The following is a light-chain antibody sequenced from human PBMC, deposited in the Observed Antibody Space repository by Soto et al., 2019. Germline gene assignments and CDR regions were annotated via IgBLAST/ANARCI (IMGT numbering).Light chain of an antibody. CDR3: CSYAGDLAL. J-gene: IGLJ7*01. CDR1: SSDVGGYDF. CDR2: DVS. V-gene: IGLV2-11*01. Sequence: QSALTQPRSVSGSPGQSVTISCTGTSSDVGGYDFVSWYQQHPGKAPKLMISDVSKRPSGVPDRFSGSKSGNSASLTISGLQAEYEADYYCCSYAGDLALFGGGTQLTVL.